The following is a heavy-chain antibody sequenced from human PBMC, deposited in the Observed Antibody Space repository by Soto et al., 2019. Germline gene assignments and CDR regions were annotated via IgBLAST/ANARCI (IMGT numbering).Heavy chain of an antibody. CDR3: ARAIPAGFSSGYDF. Sequence: GGSLRLSCAASGFTFSNFAMHWVRQAPGKGLEWVAVISYDGNTEYLADSVKGRFTISRDNSKNTLYLQMNSLRVEDTAEYYCARAIPAGFSSGYDFWGQGSLVTVSS. V-gene: IGHV3-30-3*01. D-gene: IGHD6-25*01. CDR1: GFTFSNFA. J-gene: IGHJ4*02. CDR2: ISYDGNTE.